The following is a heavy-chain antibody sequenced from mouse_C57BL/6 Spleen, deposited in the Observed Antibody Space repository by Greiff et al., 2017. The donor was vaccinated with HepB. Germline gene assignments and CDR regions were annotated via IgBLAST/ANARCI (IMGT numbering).Heavy chain of an antibody. J-gene: IGHJ1*03. D-gene: IGHD1-1*01. CDR3: AIDITTVTPDWYFDV. Sequence: VQLVESGGGLVKPGGSLKLSCAASGFTFSSYAMSWVRQTPEKRLEWVATISDGGSYTYYPDNVKGRFTISRDNAKNNLYLQMSHLKSEDTAMYYCAIDITTVTPDWYFDVWGTGTTVTVSS. V-gene: IGHV5-4*01. CDR2: ISDGGSYT. CDR1: GFTFSSYA.